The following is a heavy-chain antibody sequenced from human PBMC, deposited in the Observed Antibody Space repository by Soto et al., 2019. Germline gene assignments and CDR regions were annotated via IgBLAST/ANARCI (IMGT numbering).Heavy chain of an antibody. D-gene: IGHD3-22*01. Sequence: GESLKISCKGSGYSFTSYWIGWVRQMPGKGLEWMGIIYPGDSDTSYSPSFQGHVTISADKSISTAYLQWSSLKASDTAMYYCARQRYYYDSSGYPDYYGMDVWGQGTTVTVSS. CDR1: GYSFTSYW. V-gene: IGHV5-51*01. J-gene: IGHJ6*02. CDR3: ARQRYYYDSSGYPDYYGMDV. CDR2: IYPGDSDT.